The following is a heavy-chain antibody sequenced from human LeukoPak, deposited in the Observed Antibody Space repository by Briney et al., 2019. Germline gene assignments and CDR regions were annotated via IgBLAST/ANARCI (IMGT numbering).Heavy chain of an antibody. Sequence: PSETLSLTCTVSGGSISSSNWWSWVRQPPGKGLEWIGEIYHSGSTNYNPSLKSRVTISVDKSKNQFSLKLSSVTAADTAVYYCARTYYYDSSGYPDAFDIWGQGTMVTVSS. CDR3: ARTYYYDSSGYPDAFDI. CDR1: GGSISSSNW. CDR2: IYHSGST. D-gene: IGHD3-22*01. V-gene: IGHV4-4*02. J-gene: IGHJ3*02.